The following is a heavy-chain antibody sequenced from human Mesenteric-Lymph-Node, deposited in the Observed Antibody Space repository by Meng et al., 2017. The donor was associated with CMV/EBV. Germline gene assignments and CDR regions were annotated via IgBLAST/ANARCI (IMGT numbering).Heavy chain of an antibody. CDR2: INPHSGDT. V-gene: IGHV1-2*02. J-gene: IGHJ6*02. CDR1: Y. Sequence: YIHWVRQAPGQGLEWMGWINPHSGDTNNAQKFQGRVTMTRDTSISTAYMELSSLRPDDTAVYYCTRTYCSSSSCYTANYYYYYGMDVWGQGTTVTVSS. CDR3: TRTYCSSSSCYTANYYYYYGMDV. D-gene: IGHD2-2*02.